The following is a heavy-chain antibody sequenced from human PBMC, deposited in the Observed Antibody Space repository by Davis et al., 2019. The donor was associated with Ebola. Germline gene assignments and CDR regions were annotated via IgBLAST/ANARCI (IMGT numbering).Heavy chain of an antibody. Sequence: PGGSLRLSCAASGFTFSNYNMNWVRQAPGKGLEWVSSISSSGRYIYYADSMKGRFTISRDNAKNSLYLQMNSLRAEDTALYYCARDLYSNYVDYYSMDVWGQGTTVTVSS. J-gene: IGHJ6*02. V-gene: IGHV3-21*01. CDR3: ARDLYSNYVDYYSMDV. CDR1: GFTFSNYN. D-gene: IGHD4-11*01. CDR2: ISSSGRYI.